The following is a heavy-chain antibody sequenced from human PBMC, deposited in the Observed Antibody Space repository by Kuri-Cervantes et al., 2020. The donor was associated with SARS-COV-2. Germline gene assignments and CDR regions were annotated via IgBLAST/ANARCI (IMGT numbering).Heavy chain of an antibody. D-gene: IGHD6-13*01. CDR3: ARETPEHTSSWFDY. Sequence: GESLKISCAASGFTFSSYAMHWVRQAPGKGLEWVAIISYGGNNLYADAVKGRFTISRDNSKNTLHLQMNSLRPEDTAVYYCARETPEHTSSWFDYWGQGTLVTVSS. CDR2: ISYGGNNL. J-gene: IGHJ4*02. V-gene: IGHV3-30*04. CDR1: GFTFSSYA.